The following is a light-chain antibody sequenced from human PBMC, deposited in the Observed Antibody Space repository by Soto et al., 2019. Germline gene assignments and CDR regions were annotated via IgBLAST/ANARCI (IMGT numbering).Light chain of an antibody. CDR1: SSNIGTDS. Sequence: QSVLTQPPSASGSPGQRVTISCSGSSSNIGTDSVNWFQHLPGTAPKLLIYNSHQRSSGVPDRFSGSKSGTSASLAISGLQSEDEADYYCAAWDDRVDVPVFGGGTKLTVL. CDR3: AAWDDRVDVPV. CDR2: NSH. V-gene: IGLV1-44*01. J-gene: IGLJ2*01.